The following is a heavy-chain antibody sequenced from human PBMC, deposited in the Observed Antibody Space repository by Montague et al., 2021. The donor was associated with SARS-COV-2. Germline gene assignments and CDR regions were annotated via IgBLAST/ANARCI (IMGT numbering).Heavy chain of an antibody. CDR1: GGSFSTYS. Sequence: SETLSLTCAVHGGSFSTYSWNWIRQPPGKGLEWIGEIHHGGSTNYNPSLKGRVTISADTSKNQFSLELTSVAAADTAVYYCARLGDGVVPSPILGVGPYYSYYYMDVWGKGTTVTVSS. V-gene: IGHV4-34*01. D-gene: IGHD3-10*01. CDR3: ARLGDGVVPSPILGVGPYYSYYYMDV. J-gene: IGHJ6*03. CDR2: IHHGGST.